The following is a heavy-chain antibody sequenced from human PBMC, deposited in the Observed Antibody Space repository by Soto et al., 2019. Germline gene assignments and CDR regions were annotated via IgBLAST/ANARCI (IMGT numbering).Heavy chain of an antibody. Sequence: SETLSLTCTVSGGSISSISYYWGWIRQPPGKGLEWIGSIYYSGSTYYNPSLKSRVTISVDTSKNQFSLKLSSVTAADTAVYYCARVYDDYYYMDVWGKGTTVTVSS. CDR1: GGSISSISYY. J-gene: IGHJ6*03. V-gene: IGHV4-39*01. CDR3: ARVYDDYYYMDV. CDR2: IYYSGST.